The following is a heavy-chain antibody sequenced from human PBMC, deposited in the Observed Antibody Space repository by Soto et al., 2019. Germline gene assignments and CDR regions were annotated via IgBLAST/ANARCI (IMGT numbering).Heavy chain of an antibody. CDR2: INAANGDT. CDR3: VRRHVSATGIDWFDP. V-gene: IGHV1-3*01. Sequence: PGGSLRLSCAAFGYTFTSYGIHWVRQAPGQRLEWMGWINAANGDTKYSPKFQGRVTITRDTSASTAYMELSSLRSEDTAVYYCVRRHVSATGIDWFDPWGQGTLVTVSS. D-gene: IGHD6-13*01. CDR1: GYTFTSYG. J-gene: IGHJ5*02.